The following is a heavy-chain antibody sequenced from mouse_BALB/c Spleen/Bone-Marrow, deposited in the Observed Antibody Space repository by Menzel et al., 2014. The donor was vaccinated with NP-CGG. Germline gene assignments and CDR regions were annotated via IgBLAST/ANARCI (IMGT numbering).Heavy chain of an antibody. CDR1: GYTFTSYT. Sequence: VQLQQSGAELARPGASVKMSCKASGYTFTSYTMHWVKQRPGQGLEWIGYINPSSGYTNYNQKFKDKATLTADKSSSTAYMQLSSLTSEDSAVYYCARWANWDWFAYWGQGTLVTVST. CDR3: ARWANWDWFAY. D-gene: IGHD4-1*02. V-gene: IGHV1-4*01. CDR2: INPSSGYT. J-gene: IGHJ3*01.